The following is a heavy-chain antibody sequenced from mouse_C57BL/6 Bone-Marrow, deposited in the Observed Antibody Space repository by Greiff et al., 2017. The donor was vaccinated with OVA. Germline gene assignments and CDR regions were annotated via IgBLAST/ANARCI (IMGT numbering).Heavy chain of an antibody. J-gene: IGHJ4*01. V-gene: IGHV2-4*01. Sequence: VKLVESGPGLVQPSQSLSITCTVSGFSLTSYGVHWVRQPPGKGLEWLGVIWRGGSTDYNAAFISRLSISKDNSKSQVFFKMNSLQADDTCRYYWGKRGLLGGNDYAMDYWGQGTSVTVSS. D-gene: IGHD2-3*01. CDR1: GFSLTSYG. CDR3: GKRGLLGGNDYAMDY. CDR2: IWRGGST.